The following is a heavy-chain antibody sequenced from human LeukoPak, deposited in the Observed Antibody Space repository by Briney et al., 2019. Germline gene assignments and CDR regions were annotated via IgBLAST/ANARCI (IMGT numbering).Heavy chain of an antibody. CDR2: IYYSGST. V-gene: IGHV4-59*01. CDR3: ARSTEAVTFGGYFDY. CDR1: GGSISSYY. Sequence: SETLSLTCTVSGGSISSYYWSWIRQPPGKGLEWIGYIYYSGSTNYNPSLKSRVTISVDTSKNQFSLKLSSVTAADTAVYYCARSTEAVTFGGYFDYWGQGTLVTVSS. D-gene: IGHD3-16*01. J-gene: IGHJ4*02.